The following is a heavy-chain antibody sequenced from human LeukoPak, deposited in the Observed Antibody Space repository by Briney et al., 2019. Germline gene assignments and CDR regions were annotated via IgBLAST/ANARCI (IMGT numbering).Heavy chain of an antibody. V-gene: IGHV3-23*01. Sequence: GGSLRLSCAASGFTFNSYAMSWVRQAPGKGLQWVSGISVSDGRTYYADSVKGRFTISRDKSKNTLYLQMNSLRAEDTAVYYCAKGPPSSMVVVVTRPKYFQLWGQGTLVTVSS. J-gene: IGHJ1*01. D-gene: IGHD2-15*01. CDR3: AKGPPSSMVVVVTRPKYFQL. CDR2: ISVSDGRT. CDR1: GFTFNSYA.